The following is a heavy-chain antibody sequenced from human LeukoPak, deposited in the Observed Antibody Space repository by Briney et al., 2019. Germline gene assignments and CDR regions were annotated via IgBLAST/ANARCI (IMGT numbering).Heavy chain of an antibody. CDR2: VTPVFGTA. J-gene: IGHJ4*02. V-gene: IGHV1-69*06. CDR3: AAEVAYNYGWAHDY. Sequence: SVKVSCKASGGTFSNYAITWVRQAPGRGREWMGGVTPVFGTAIYAQQFRGRLTITADRFTSTAYMELSSLRSGDTAVYFCAAEVAYNYGWAHDYWGQGTRVTVSS. CDR1: GGTFSNYA. D-gene: IGHD3-10*01.